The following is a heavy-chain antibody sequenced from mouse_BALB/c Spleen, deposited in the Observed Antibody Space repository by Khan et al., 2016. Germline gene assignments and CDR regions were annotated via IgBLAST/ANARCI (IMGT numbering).Heavy chain of an antibody. CDR2: INYSGSN. J-gene: IGHJ2*01. Sequence: EVQLQESGPGLVKPSQSLSLTSTVTGYSITSDYDWNWIRQFPGNKLEWMGYINYSGSNSHNPSLKSRISITRDTYKNQFFLQLNSLTTEATATSYCSKKTRGGSSHWCQATTLAVSS. D-gene: IGHD1-1*01. V-gene: IGHV3-2*02. CDR3: SKKTRGGSSH. CDR1: GYSITSDYD.